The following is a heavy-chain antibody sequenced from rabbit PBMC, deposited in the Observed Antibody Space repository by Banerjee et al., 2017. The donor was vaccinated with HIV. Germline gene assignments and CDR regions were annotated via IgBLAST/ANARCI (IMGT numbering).Heavy chain of an antibody. V-gene: IGHV1S45*01. D-gene: IGHD4-1*01. J-gene: IGHJ4*01. CDR1: GFSFSSSYW. CDR3: ARKYSSNLSYYSL. CDR2: IYAGSSGST. Sequence: EESGGDLVKPEGSLTLTCTASGFSFSSSYWICWVRQAPGKGLEWIACIYAGSSGSTYYASWAKGRFTISKTSSTTVTLQMTSLTAADTATYFCARKYSSNLSYYSLWGPGTLVTVS.